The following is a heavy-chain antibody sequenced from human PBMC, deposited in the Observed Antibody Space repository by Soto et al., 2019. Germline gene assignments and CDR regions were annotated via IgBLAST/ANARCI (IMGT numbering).Heavy chain of an antibody. CDR3: AKDSHWAIISHTHDY. CDR2: IRGSGGST. D-gene: IGHD2-2*01. J-gene: IGHJ4*01. Sequence: GGSLRLSCAASGFTFSSYAMSCVRPAPGKGLEWVSAIRGSGGSTYYADSVKGRFTISRDTSKNMLYLQMNSLRAEDTAIYYCAKDSHWAIISHTHDYWGHGTLVTVSS. CDR1: GFTFSSYA. V-gene: IGHV3-23*01.